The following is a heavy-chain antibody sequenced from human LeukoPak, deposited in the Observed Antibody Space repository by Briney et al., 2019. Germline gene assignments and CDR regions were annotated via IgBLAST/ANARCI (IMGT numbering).Heavy chain of an antibody. D-gene: IGHD2-2*01. Sequence: SVKVSCKASGGTFSSYAISWVRQAPGQGLEWMGRIIPIFGIANYAQKFQGRVTITADKPTSTAYMELSSLRSEDTAVYYCASLGSSKEWRESFDYWGQGTLVTVSS. V-gene: IGHV1-69*04. CDR2: IIPIFGIA. CDR3: ASLGSSKEWRESFDY. J-gene: IGHJ4*02. CDR1: GGTFSSYA.